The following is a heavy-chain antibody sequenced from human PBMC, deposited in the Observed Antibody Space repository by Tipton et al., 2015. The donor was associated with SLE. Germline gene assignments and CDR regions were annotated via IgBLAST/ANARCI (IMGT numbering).Heavy chain of an antibody. J-gene: IGHJ5*02. V-gene: IGHV4-39*07. Sequence: TLSLTCTVSGGSISSSVYFWSWIRQPPGKGLEWIGEINHSGSTNYNPSLKSRVTISVDTSKNQFSLKLSSVTAADTAVYYCARGYSIRNWFDPWGQGTLVTVSS. CDR1: GGSISSSVYF. D-gene: IGHD4-11*01. CDR2: INHSGST. CDR3: ARGYSIRNWFDP.